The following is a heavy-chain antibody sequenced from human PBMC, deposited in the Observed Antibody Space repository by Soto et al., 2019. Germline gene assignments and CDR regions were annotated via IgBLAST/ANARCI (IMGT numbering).Heavy chain of an antibody. V-gene: IGHV4-59*08. J-gene: IGHJ4*02. D-gene: IGHD6-13*01. CDR3: ARHERQQLVLPYFDY. CDR1: GGSISSYY. Sequence: PSETLSLTCTVSGGSISSYYWSWIRQPPGKGLEWIGYIYYSGSTNYNPSLKSRVTISVDTSKNQFSLKLSSVTAADTAVYYCARHERQQLVLPYFDYWGQGTLVTVSS. CDR2: IYYSGST.